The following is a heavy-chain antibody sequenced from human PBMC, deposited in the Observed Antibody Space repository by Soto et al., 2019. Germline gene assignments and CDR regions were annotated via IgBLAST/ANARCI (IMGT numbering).Heavy chain of an antibody. Sequence: ASVKVSCKASGYTFTGYYMHWVRQAPGQGLEWMGWINPNSGGTNYAQKFQGRVTMTRDTSISTAYMELSRLRSDDTAVYYCVREDSSSWYVWLDPCGQGTVVTVYS. D-gene: IGHD6-13*01. J-gene: IGHJ5*02. CDR2: INPNSGGT. CDR3: VREDSSSWYVWLDP. V-gene: IGHV1-2*02. CDR1: GYTFTGYY.